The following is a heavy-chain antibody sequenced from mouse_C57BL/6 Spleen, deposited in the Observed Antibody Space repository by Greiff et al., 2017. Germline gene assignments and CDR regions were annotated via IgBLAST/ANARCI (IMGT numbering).Heavy chain of an antibody. J-gene: IGHJ3*01. V-gene: IGHV5-17*01. D-gene: IGHD4-1*01. CDR1: GFTFSDYG. Sequence: EVQLVESGGGLVKPGGSLKLSCAASGFTFSDYGMHWVRQAPEKGLAWVAYISSGSSTIYYADTVKGRFTISRDNAKNTLFLQMTSLRSEDTAMYYCARGRDWDYWGQGTLVTVSA. CDR2: ISSGSSTI. CDR3: ARGRDWDY.